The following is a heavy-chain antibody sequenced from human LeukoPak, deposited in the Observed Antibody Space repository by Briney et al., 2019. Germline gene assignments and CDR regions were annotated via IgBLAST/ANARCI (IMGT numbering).Heavy chain of an antibody. J-gene: IGHJ4*02. V-gene: IGHV1-2*02. Sequence: ASVKVSRKPSVYTFIGYFMHWVRQAPGQGLGWMGWINPNSGGTNYAQKFQGRVTMTRDTSISTAYMGLRRLRSDDTAVYYCASLRLVDYWGQGTLVTVSS. CDR3: ASLRLVDY. CDR2: INPNSGGT. CDR1: VYTFIGYF.